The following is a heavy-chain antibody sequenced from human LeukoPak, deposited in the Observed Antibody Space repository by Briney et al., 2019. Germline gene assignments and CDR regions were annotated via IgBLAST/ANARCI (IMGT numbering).Heavy chain of an antibody. J-gene: IGHJ6*02. D-gene: IGHD2-15*01. V-gene: IGHV3-23*01. CDR1: GFTFSSYP. CDR3: AKNLYCGGGSCYPSALGMDV. CDR2: ISGGSERI. Sequence: GGSLRLSCAASGFTFSSYPMTWVRQAPGKGLEWVSSISGGSERIFHADSVKGRFTISRDNSKNTLFLQMNSLGAEDTAVYYCAKNLYCGGGSCYPSALGMDVWGQGTTVTVSS.